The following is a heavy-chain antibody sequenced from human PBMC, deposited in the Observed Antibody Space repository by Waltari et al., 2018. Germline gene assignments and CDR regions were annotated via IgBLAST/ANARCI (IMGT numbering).Heavy chain of an antibody. J-gene: IGHJ4*02. CDR1: GYTFTSYY. CDR3: AREGYYYGSGTSPGGY. Sequence: QVQLVQSGAEVKKPGASVKVSCKASGYTFTSYYMHWVRQAPGQGLEWKGIINPSGGSTSYAQKFQGRVTMTRDTSTSTVYMELSSLRSEDTAVYYCAREGYYYGSGTSPGGYWGQGTLVTVSS. D-gene: IGHD3-10*01. V-gene: IGHV1-46*01. CDR2: INPSGGST.